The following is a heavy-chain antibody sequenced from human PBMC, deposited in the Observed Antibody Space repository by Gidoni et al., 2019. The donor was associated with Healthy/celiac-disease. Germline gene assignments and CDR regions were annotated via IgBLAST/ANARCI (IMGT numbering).Heavy chain of an antibody. CDR3: AKSASYYYDSSGYYYDY. J-gene: IGHJ4*02. V-gene: IGHV3-30*18. D-gene: IGHD3-22*01. Sequence: QVQLVESGGGVVQPGRSLRLSCAASGFTFSSYGMHWVRQAPGKGLEWVAVISYDGSNKYYADSVKGRFTISRDNSKNTLYLQMNSLRAEDTAVYYCAKSASYYYDSSGYYYDYWGQGTLVTVSS. CDR2: ISYDGSNK. CDR1: GFTFSSYG.